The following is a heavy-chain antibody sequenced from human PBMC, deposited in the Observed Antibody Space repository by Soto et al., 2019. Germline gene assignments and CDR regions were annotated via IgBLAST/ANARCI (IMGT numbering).Heavy chain of an antibody. J-gene: IGHJ2*01. Sequence: QVQLQESGPGLVKPSETLSLTCSVSGGSVSNASFYWTWIRQAPGPGLEYIGYIFYTGVTNYNPSLTAPVTLSLDTSKNNFSLKLSSMSAAYTAVYYCVRVLDSSWSADLWGRGTLVTVSA. CDR3: VRVLDSSWSADL. CDR2: IFYTGVT. CDR1: GGSVSNASFY. D-gene: IGHD3-22*01. V-gene: IGHV4-61*03.